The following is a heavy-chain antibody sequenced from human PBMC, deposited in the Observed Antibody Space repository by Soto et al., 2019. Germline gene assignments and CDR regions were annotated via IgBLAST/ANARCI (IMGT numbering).Heavy chain of an antibody. CDR1: GFLSGNYA. J-gene: IGHJ4*02. CDR2: ISDSGVNT. V-gene: IGHV3-23*01. Sequence: EVQLLESGGDLVHPGESLRFSCAASGFLSGNYAMDWIRQAPGTGLEWVSAISDSGVNTYYADSVKGRFTISRDNSKNALYLEMKSLRAGDTAVYYCIKEARGHSYARLWGRGTPVTVSS. CDR3: IKEARGHSYARL. D-gene: IGHD3-16*01.